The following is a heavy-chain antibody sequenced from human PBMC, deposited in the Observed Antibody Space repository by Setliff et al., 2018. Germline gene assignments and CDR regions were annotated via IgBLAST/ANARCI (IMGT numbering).Heavy chain of an antibody. CDR3: VGRDFSGGDS. J-gene: IGHJ5*01. D-gene: IGHD6-25*01. CDR2: VYNTGTT. Sequence: SETLSLTCTVSGDTLSVYYWSWVRQSPGQGLEWIGRVYNTGTTNYNPSLKSRVTISISADTSNKSFSLNLFSVTAADTAVYYCVGRDFSGGDSWGHGTLVTVSS. CDR1: GDTLSVYY. V-gene: IGHV4-4*08.